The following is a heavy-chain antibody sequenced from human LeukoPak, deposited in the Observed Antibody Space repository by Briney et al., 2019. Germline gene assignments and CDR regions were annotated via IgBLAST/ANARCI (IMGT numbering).Heavy chain of an antibody. CDR1: GFTFSSYA. J-gene: IGHJ3*02. V-gene: IGHV3-23*01. CDR2: ISGSGGSA. CDR3: AKRSQQLLDAFDI. Sequence: GGSLRLSCAASGFTFSSYAMSWVRQAPGKGLERVSAISGSGGSAYYADSVKGRFTISRDNSKNTLYLQMNSLRAEDTAVYYCAKRSQQLLDAFDIWGQGTMVTVSS. D-gene: IGHD6-13*01.